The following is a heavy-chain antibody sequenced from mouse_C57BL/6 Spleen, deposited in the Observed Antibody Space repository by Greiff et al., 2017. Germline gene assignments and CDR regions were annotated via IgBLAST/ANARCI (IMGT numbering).Heavy chain of an antibody. CDR2: IWRGGST. Sequence: VKVEESGPGLVQPSQSLSITCTVSGFSLTSYGVHWVRQSPGKGLEWLGVIWRGGSTDYNAAFMSRLSITKDNSKSQVFFKMNSLQADDTAIYYCAKNTGTWNYFDYWGQGTTLTVSS. CDR1: GFSLTSYG. CDR3: AKNTGTWNYFDY. J-gene: IGHJ2*01. V-gene: IGHV2-5*01. D-gene: IGHD4-1*01.